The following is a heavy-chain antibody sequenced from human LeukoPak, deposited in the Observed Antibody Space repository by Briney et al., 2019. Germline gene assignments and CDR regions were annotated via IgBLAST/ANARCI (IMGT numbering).Heavy chain of an antibody. Sequence: GGSLRLSCAASGFTFSSSAMTWVRQAPGKGLEWVSFFSGSSTTTNYADSVKGRSTISRDNSKNTLYLQMNSLRAEDTAVYYCARDSRYSGNYWGQGTLVTVSS. D-gene: IGHD1-26*01. CDR2: FSGSSTTT. CDR3: ARDSRYSGNY. CDR1: GFTFSSSA. V-gene: IGHV3-23*01. J-gene: IGHJ4*02.